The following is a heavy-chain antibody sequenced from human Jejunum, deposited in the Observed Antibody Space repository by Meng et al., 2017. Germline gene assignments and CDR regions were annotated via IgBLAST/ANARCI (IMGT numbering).Heavy chain of an antibody. J-gene: IGHJ4*02. Sequence: LQQGGAGLLKPSETLSLTCAVNGGSFGTYYWTWFRQSPEKGLEWIGEINRSGSTSSNPSLKSRVAISMDTSKNQFFLRLDSVTAADTAVYYCARGRSIDFRLAKYDYWGQGTLVTVSS. V-gene: IGHV4-34*01. CDR3: ARGRSIDFRLAKYDY. CDR2: INRSGST. CDR1: GGSFGTYY. D-gene: IGHD3-3*01.